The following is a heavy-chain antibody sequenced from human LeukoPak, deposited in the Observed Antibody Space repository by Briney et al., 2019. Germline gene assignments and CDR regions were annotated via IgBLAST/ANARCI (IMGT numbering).Heavy chain of an antibody. CDR3: AKGRGVYDFWSGYYTFDY. Sequence: GESLRLSCAASGFTFSSYEMNWVRQAPGKGLEWVAVISYDGSNKYYADSVKGRFTISRDNSKNTLYLQMNSLRAEDTAVYYCAKGRGVYDFWSGYYTFDYWGQGTLVTVSS. J-gene: IGHJ4*02. D-gene: IGHD3-3*01. CDR2: ISYDGSNK. V-gene: IGHV3-30*18. CDR1: GFTFSSYE.